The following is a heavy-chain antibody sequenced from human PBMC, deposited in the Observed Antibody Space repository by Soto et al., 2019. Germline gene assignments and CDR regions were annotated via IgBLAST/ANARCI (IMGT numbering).Heavy chain of an antibody. CDR3: ARRQRLLWFGELWDSGYFEY. V-gene: IGHV4-39*01. Sequence: ASETLSLTCTISNGSISSPIYYWGWIRQPPGKGLEWIGSIYQTGSTYYNPSLKSRVTISVDTSKNQFSLKLSSVTAADTAVYYCARRQRLLWFGELWDSGYFEYWGQGTLVTVSS. CDR2: IYQTGST. D-gene: IGHD3-10*01. J-gene: IGHJ4*02. CDR1: NGSISSPIYY.